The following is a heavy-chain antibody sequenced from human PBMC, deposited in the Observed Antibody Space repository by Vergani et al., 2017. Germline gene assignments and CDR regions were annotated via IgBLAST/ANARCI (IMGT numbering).Heavy chain of an antibody. Sequence: QITLRESGPTLVKPTQTLTLTCTFSGFSLTTGGEGVGWIRQPPGRAREWLAIVYWNDDERYSPSLKSRVTITKDTCKNEVILTMATMDPVDTATYYCVHRLGYFDWDGAFDVWGPGTMVTVSS. CDR1: GFSLTTGGEG. D-gene: IGHD3-9*01. CDR3: VHRLGYFDWDGAFDV. J-gene: IGHJ3*01. V-gene: IGHV2-5*01. CDR2: VYWNDDE.